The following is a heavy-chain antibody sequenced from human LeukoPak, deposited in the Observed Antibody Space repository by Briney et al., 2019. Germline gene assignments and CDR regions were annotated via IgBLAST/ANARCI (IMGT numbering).Heavy chain of an antibody. D-gene: IGHD3-10*01. Sequence: PGRSLRLSCAASGFTFSSYGMHWVRQAPGKGLEWVAVIWYDGSNKYYADSVKGRFTISRDNSKNTLYLQMNSLRAEDTAVCYCARDWGYYGSGSYDWGQGTLVTVSS. CDR2: IWYDGSNK. CDR3: ARDWGYYGSGSYD. V-gene: IGHV3-33*01. CDR1: GFTFSSYG. J-gene: IGHJ4*02.